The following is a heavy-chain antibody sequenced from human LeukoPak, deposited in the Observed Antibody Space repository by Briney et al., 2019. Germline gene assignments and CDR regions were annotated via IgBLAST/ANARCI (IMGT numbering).Heavy chain of an antibody. CDR3: TRDLAAAAT. CDR2: ISASGENT. Sequence: PGGSLRLSCAASGFTFSNYAMSWVRQAPGKGLEWVSSISASGENTYYADSVKGRFTISRDNSKNTLYLQMNSLRAEDTAVYYCTRDLAAAATWGQGTLVTVSS. J-gene: IGHJ5*02. V-gene: IGHV3-23*01. D-gene: IGHD6-25*01. CDR1: GFTFSNYA.